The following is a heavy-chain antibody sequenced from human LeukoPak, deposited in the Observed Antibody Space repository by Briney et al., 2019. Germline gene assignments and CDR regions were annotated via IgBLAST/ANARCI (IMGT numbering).Heavy chain of an antibody. D-gene: IGHD3-22*01. Sequence: SETLSLTCTVSGDSFSSVTDYWAWIRQPPGKGLEWIASGDYSGGTYYNPSLESRVAISADMSKNQFSLKLSSVTAADTAVYYCASGYYYDSSGPKWFDPWGQGTLVTVSS. J-gene: IGHJ5*02. V-gene: IGHV4-39*07. CDR1: GDSFSSVTDY. CDR3: ASGYYYDSSGPKWFDP. CDR2: GDYSGGT.